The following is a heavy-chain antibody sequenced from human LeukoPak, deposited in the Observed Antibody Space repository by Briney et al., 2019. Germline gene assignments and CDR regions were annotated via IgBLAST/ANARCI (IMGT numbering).Heavy chain of an antibody. CDR3: ARDSPSYYGSGSYIFDY. V-gene: IGHV4-31*03. J-gene: IGHJ4*02. Sequence: SETLSLTCTVSGGSISSGGYYWSWIRQHPGKGLEWIGYIYYSGSTYYNPSLKSRVTISVDTSKNQFSLKLSSVTAADTAVYYCARDSPSYYGSGSYIFDYWGQGTLVTVSS. CDR2: IYYSGST. CDR1: GGSISSGGYY. D-gene: IGHD3-10*01.